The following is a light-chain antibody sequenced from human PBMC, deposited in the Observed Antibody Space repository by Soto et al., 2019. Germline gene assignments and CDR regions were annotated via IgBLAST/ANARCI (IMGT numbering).Light chain of an antibody. V-gene: IGKV1-39*01. Sequence: DIQMTQSPSSLSASVGDRVTITCRASQSISSYLNWYQQKPGKAPKLLIYAASSLQSGVPSRFSGSGSGTDFTLTISSLHPEDSATYYCQQSYSTPPTFGQGTKVDIK. CDR3: QQSYSTPPT. CDR2: AAS. CDR1: QSISSY. J-gene: IGKJ1*01.